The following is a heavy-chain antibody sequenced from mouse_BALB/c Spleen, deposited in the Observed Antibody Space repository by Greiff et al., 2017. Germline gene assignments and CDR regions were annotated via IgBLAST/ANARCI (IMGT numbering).Heavy chain of an antibody. CDR3: ARNAYYGNYYFDY. D-gene: IGHD2-10*01. CDR2: IWSGGST. CDR1: GFSLTSYG. V-gene: IGHV2-2*02. J-gene: IGHJ2*01. Sequence: VQRVESGPGLVQPSQSLSITCTVSGFSLTSYGVHWVRQSPGKGLEWLGVIWSGGSTDYNAAFISRLSISKDNSKSQVFFKMNSLQANDTAIYYCARNAYYGNYYFDYWGQGTTLTVSS.